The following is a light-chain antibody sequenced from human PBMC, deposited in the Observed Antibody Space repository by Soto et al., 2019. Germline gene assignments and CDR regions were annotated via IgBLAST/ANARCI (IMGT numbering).Light chain of an antibody. J-gene: IGKJ4*01. V-gene: IGKV4-1*01. Sequence: DIVMTQSPDSLVVSLGERATLNCKSSQSLLYSSNNKNYLAWYQQKPGQPPKLLIYWASTRESGVPDRFSGSGSGTDFNLTISSLQAEDVAVYYCQQYYSSPRTFGGGTKVEIK. CDR3: QQYYSSPRT. CDR2: WAS. CDR1: QSLLYSSNNKNY.